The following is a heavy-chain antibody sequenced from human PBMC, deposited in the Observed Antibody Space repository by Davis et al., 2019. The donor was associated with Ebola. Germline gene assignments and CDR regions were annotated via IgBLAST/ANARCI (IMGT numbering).Heavy chain of an antibody. CDR2: ISGSGTYT. CDR1: GFTFSHNA. V-gene: IGHV3-23*01. Sequence: GESLKISCAASGFTFSHNAMNWVRQAPGKGLEWVSTISGSGTYTYYADSVKGRFTISRDNSNNTLYLQMNSLRAEDTALYYCARDLEPSGDYYYYYYGMDVWGQGTTVAVSS. D-gene: IGHD4-17*01. J-gene: IGHJ6*02. CDR3: ARDLEPSGDYYYYYYGMDV.